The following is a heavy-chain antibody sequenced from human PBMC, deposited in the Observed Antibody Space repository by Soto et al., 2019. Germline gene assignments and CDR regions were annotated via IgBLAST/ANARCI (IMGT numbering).Heavy chain of an antibody. CDR2: IYYSGST. D-gene: IGHD1-7*01. Sequence: LSLTCTVSGGSIISSSYNWGWIRQPPGKGLEWIGSIYYSGSTYYNPSLKSRVIISVDTSKNQFSLKLSSVTAADTAVYYCARLDWNYRNRRFDPWGQGTLVTVSS. CDR1: GGSIISSSYN. CDR3: ARLDWNYRNRRFDP. V-gene: IGHV4-39*01. J-gene: IGHJ5*02.